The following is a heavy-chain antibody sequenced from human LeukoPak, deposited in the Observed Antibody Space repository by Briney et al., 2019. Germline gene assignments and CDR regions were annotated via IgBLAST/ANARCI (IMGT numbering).Heavy chain of an antibody. CDR3: ARGRVKGNYLRMDV. D-gene: IGHD1-7*01. Sequence: PSETLSLTCAVYGGSFSGYYWSWIRQPPGKGLEWIGEINHSGSTNYNPSLKSRVTISVDTSKNQFSLKLSSVTAADTAVYYCARGRVKGNYLRMDVWGKGTTVTVSS. CDR2: INHSGST. V-gene: IGHV4-34*01. J-gene: IGHJ6*03. CDR1: GGSFSGYY.